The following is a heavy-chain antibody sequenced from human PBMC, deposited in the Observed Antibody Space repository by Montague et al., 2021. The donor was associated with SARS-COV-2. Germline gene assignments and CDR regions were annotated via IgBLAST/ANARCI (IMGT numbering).Heavy chain of an antibody. V-gene: IGHV4-39*01. CDR1: GGSISSSSYY. CDR3: ASPTYYYDSSGSEAFAI. J-gene: IGHJ3*02. D-gene: IGHD3-22*01. CDR2: IYYSGST. Sequence: SETLSLTCTVSGGSISSSSYYWDWIRQPPGRGLEWIGSIYYSGSTYYNPSLKSRVTISVDTSKNQFSLKLSSVTAADTAVYYCASPTYYYDSSGSEAFAIWGQGTMVTVSS.